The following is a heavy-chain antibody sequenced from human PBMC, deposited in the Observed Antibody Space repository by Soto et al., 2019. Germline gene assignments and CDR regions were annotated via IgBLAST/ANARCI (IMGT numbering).Heavy chain of an antibody. J-gene: IGHJ5*02. CDR1: GYSISSGYY. V-gene: IGHV4-31*11. D-gene: IGHD6-13*01. CDR2: IHHNENS. Sequence: PSETLSLTCAVSGYSISSGYYWSWVRQPPGKGLEWIGYIHHNENSYSNPSLKSRVTISLETSKNQFSLNLTSVTAADTAVYYCARVSATGTRWFDPWGQGTQVTVSS. CDR3: ARVSATGTRWFDP.